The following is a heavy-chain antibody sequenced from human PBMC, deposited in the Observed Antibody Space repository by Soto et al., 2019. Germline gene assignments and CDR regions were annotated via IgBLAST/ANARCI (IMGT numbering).Heavy chain of an antibody. CDR3: AKADVLRFLEWLSPGHYYYGMDV. Sequence: QPSETLRLSCAASGFTFDDYTMHWVRQAPGKGLEWVSLISWDGGSTYYADSVKGRFTISRDNSKNSLYLQMNSLRTGDTALYYCAKADVLRFLEWLSPGHYYYGMDVWGQGTTVTVSS. J-gene: IGHJ6*02. V-gene: IGHV3-43*01. CDR2: ISWDGGST. CDR1: GFTFDDYT. D-gene: IGHD3-3*01.